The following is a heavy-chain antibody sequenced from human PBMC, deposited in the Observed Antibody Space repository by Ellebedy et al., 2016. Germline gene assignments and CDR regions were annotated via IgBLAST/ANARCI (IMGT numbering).Heavy chain of an antibody. CDR1: GYTFTTYA. V-gene: IGHV1-3*01. CDR3: ARGADFDWLSWFDP. J-gene: IGHJ5*02. Sequence: ASVKVSCKASGYTFTTYAIHWVRQAPGQRLEWMGWINAGNGNTKYSQKIQGRVTITRDTSASTACMDLSSLRSEDTAVYYCARGADFDWLSWFDPWGQGTLVTVSS. D-gene: IGHD3-9*01. CDR2: INAGNGNT.